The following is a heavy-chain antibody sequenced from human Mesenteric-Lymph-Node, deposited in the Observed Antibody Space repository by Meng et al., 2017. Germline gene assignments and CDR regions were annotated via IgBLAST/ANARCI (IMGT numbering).Heavy chain of an antibody. Sequence: GQVEESGPGLVGPSQALSLTCTVSGGSMSSGNDYWSWIRQPPGKGLEWIGYIHHSGSAYYNPSLKSRVSISVDTSKNQFSLNLNSMTAADTAVYYCASFDHIPRRNYFDYWGQGTLVTVSS. CDR3: ASFDHIPRRNYFDY. V-gene: IGHV4-30-4*01. J-gene: IGHJ4*02. CDR2: IHHSGSA. CDR1: GGSMSSGNDY. D-gene: IGHD2-21*01.